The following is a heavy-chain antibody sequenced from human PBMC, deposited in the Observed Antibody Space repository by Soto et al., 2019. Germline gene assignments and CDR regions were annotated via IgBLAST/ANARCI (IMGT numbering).Heavy chain of an antibody. CDR3: ARRYGSGSYYSPYYYYMDV. CDR2: IYYSGST. V-gene: IGHV4-59*12. CDR1: GGSISSYY. Sequence: SETLSLTCTVSGGSISSYYWSWIRQPPGKGLEWIGYIYYSGSTNYNPSLKSRVTISVDTSKNQFSLKLSSVTAADTAVYYCARRYGSGSYYSPYYYYMDVSGKGTTVTVSS. J-gene: IGHJ6*03. D-gene: IGHD3-10*01.